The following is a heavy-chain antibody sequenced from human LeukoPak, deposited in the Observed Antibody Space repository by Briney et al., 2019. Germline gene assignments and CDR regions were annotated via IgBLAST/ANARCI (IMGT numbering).Heavy chain of an antibody. Sequence: ASVKVSCKASGGTFSSYAISWVRQAPGQGLEWMGGIIPIFGTANYAQKFQGRVTITADESTSTAYMELSSLRSEDTAVYYCARAVAGPYYYYGMDVWGKGTTVTVSS. V-gene: IGHV1-69*13. CDR3: ARAVAGPYYYYGMDV. J-gene: IGHJ6*04. D-gene: IGHD6-19*01. CDR2: IIPIFGTA. CDR1: GGTFSSYA.